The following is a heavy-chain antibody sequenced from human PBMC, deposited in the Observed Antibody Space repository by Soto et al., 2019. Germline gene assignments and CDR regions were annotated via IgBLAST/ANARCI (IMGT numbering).Heavy chain of an antibody. CDR1: GGTFNTYT. CDR3: AITYCRDNSCPRDFDF. V-gene: IGHV1-69*02. D-gene: IGHD2-21*01. Sequence: QVQVVQSGAEVKKPESSVKVSCKPSGGTFNTYTVNWVRLAPGHGLEWMGRFIPILDMANYAQKFQDRVTITADRSTFTAYMVLNSLTSDDTAVYYCAITYCRDNSCPRDFDFWGPGTRVTVSS. J-gene: IGHJ4*02. CDR2: FIPILDMA.